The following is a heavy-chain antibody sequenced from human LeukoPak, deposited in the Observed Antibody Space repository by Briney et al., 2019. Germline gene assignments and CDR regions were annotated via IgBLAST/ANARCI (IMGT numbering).Heavy chain of an antibody. CDR2: IYYSGST. J-gene: IGHJ4*02. Sequence: SEPLSLTCTVSGGPISSSSYYWGRIRQPPGKGLEWIGTIYYSGSTYYNPSLKSRVTISVDTSKNQFSLKLSSVTAADTAVYYCAKMSTAEVCFDYWGQGTLVTVSS. V-gene: IGHV4-39*07. CDR1: GGPISSSSYY. D-gene: IGHD5-24*01. CDR3: AKMSTAEVCFDY.